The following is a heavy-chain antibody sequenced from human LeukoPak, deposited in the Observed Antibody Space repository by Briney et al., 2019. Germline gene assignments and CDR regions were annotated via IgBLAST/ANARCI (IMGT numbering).Heavy chain of an antibody. CDR2: IHHSGST. CDR1: GYFISSGYY. D-gene: IGHD3-3*01. J-gene: IGHJ5*02. V-gene: IGHV4-38-2*02. Sequence: PSETLSLTCTVSGYFISSGYYWGWIRQPPGQGLQWIGSIHHSGSTYYNPSLKSRVTISVDTSKNQFSLKLSSVTAADTAVYYCARDHLANLASRLFDPWGQGTLVTVSS. CDR3: ARDHLANLASRLFDP.